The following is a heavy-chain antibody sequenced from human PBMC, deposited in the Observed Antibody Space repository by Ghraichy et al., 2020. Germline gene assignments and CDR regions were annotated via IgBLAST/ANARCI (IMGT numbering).Heavy chain of an antibody. CDR1: GYTFTTFD. Sequence: SVKVACTASGYTFTTFDINWVRQAAGQGLEWLGWMSPDSGNTGYAQSFQGRLTMTRDTSINTAYMELSGLSSEDTGIYYCTKNQPLTGDFDDWGQGTLVTVSS. V-gene: IGHV1-8*01. CDR2: MSPDSGNT. D-gene: IGHD7-27*01. J-gene: IGHJ4*02. CDR3: TKNQPLTGDFDD.